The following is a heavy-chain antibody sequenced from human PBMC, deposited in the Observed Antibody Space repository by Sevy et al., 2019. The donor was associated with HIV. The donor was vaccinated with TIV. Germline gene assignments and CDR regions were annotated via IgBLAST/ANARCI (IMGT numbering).Heavy chain of an antibody. J-gene: IGHJ3*02. CDR3: ARHCTGSSCSHAFDI. Sequence: SETLSLTCAVYGGSFSGYDWSWIRQPPGKGLEWIGEINHSGGTNYNPTLKSRVTISVDTSKNQFSLKLNSVTAADTAVYYCARHCTGSSCSHAFDIWGQGTMVTVSS. CDR2: INHSGGT. V-gene: IGHV4-34*01. D-gene: IGHD2-15*01. CDR1: GGSFSGYD.